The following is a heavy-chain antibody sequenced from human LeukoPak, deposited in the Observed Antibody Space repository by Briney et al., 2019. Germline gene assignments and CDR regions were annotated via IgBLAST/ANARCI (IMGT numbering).Heavy chain of an antibody. V-gene: IGHV3-23*01. CDR3: AKEWSYYGSGSYGNNWFDP. D-gene: IGHD3-10*01. J-gene: IGHJ5*02. CDR2: ISGSGGST. CDR1: GFTFSSYA. Sequence: GGSLRLSCAASGFTFSSYAMSWVRQALGKGLEWVSAISGSGGSTYYADSVKGRFTISRDNSKNTLYLQMNSLRAEDTAVYYCAKEWSYYGSGSYGNNWFDPWGQGTLVTVSS.